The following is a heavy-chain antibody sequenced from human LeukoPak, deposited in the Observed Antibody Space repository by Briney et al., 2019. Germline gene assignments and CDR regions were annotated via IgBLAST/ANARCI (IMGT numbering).Heavy chain of an antibody. CDR3: ARAFTMIVVVDAFDI. D-gene: IGHD3-22*01. Sequence: GGSLRLSCAASGFSSKTYMMNWVRQAPGKGLEWVSSISSSGSYIYYGDSVKGRFTISRDNDKNSLYLQMNSLRDDDTAVYYCARAFTMIVVVDAFDIWGQGTMVTVSS. V-gene: IGHV3-21*06. CDR1: GFSSKTYM. CDR2: ISSSGSYI. J-gene: IGHJ3*02.